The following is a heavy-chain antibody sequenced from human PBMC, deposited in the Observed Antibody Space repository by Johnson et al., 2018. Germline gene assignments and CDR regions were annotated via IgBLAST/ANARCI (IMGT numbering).Heavy chain of an antibody. CDR2: LNSDASIR. D-gene: IGHD6-13*01. CDR3: AKDEQYLVQYFQD. Sequence: VQLQESGGGLVQHGGSLRLSCAASGFTFRSYWMHWVRQAPGKGLVWVSRLNSDASIRDYADSVKGRFTIPRDNAKNTLYLQMNSLRAEDTAVYYCAKDEQYLVQYFQDWGQGTLVTVAS. CDR1: GFTFRSYW. J-gene: IGHJ1*01. V-gene: IGHV3-74*01.